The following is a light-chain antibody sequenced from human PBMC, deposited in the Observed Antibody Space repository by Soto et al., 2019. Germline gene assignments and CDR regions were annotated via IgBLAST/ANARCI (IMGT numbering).Light chain of an antibody. CDR1: QNITGN. CDR2: GAS. Sequence: EIVMTQSPATLSVSPGERATLSCRASQNITGNLAWYQQKPGLAPRLLIYGASTRATGIPARFSGSGFGTEFTLSISSLQSEDFAVYYCQQYNNWPPGTFGQGTKVHIK. J-gene: IGKJ1*01. V-gene: IGKV3-15*01. CDR3: QQYNNWPPGT.